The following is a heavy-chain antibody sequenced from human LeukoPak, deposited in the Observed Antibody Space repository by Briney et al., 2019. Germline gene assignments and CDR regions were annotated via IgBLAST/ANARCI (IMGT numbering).Heavy chain of an antibody. CDR3: AKALGPPTVTTYYYYMDV. V-gene: IGHV3-23*01. CDR1: GFTFSSYA. Sequence: GGSLRLSCAASGFTFSSYAMSWVRQAPGKGLEWVSAISGSGGSTYYADSVKGWFTISRDNSKNTLYLQMNSLRAEDTAVYYCAKALGPPTVTTYYYYMDVWGKGTTVTVSS. CDR2: ISGSGGST. D-gene: IGHD4-11*01. J-gene: IGHJ6*03.